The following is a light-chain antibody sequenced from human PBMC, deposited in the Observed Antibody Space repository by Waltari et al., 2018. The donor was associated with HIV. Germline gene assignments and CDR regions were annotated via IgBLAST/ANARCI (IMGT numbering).Light chain of an antibody. CDR2: GDS. CDR3: QSYDSSLSGHVV. Sequence: SVLTQPPSVSGAPGQRVTISCSGRSSNIGAGYDVHWYQQLPGKAPRLLIYGDSNRPSGVPDRFSGSRSGTSASLAITGLQAEDEADYYCQSYDSSLSGHVVFGGGTKLTVL. CDR1: SSNIGAGYD. J-gene: IGLJ2*01. V-gene: IGLV1-40*01.